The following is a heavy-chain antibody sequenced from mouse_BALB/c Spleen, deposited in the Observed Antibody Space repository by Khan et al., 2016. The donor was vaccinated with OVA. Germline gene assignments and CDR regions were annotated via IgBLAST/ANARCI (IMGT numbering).Heavy chain of an antibody. J-gene: IGHJ2*01. Sequence: VQLKQSGPELVKPGASVKLSCKASGFTFTNYVLYWVRQTPGKGLEWIGYINPYNGGTKYNEKFKGKVTMATDKSSITAYIHLSSLTSEDTAVYYCARGNWQSYYFDNWGQGTTLTLSS. D-gene: IGHD4-1*01. CDR2: INPYNGGT. V-gene: IGHV1S136*01. CDR3: ARGNWQSYYFDN. CDR1: GFTFTNYV.